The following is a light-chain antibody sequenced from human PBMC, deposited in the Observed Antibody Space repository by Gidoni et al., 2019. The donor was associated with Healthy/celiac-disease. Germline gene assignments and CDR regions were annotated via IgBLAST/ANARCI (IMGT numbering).Light chain of an antibody. CDR1: QSVSSN. CDR2: GAS. V-gene: IGKV3-15*01. J-gene: IGKJ4*01. CDR3: QQYNNWPPA. Sequence: EIVMTQSPATLSVSQGERATLSCRASQSVSSNLAWYQQKPGQAPRLLSYGASTRATGIPARFSGSGSGTEFTLTISSLQSEDFAVYYCQQYNNWPPAFGGGTKVEIK.